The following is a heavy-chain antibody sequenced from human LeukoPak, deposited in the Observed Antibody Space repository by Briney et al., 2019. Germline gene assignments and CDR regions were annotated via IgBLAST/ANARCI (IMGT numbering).Heavy chain of an antibody. CDR2: ISSSGSTI. CDR1: GLTFSDYY. D-gene: IGHD2-2*02. J-gene: IGHJ4*02. Sequence: GGSLRLSCAASGLTFSDYYMSWIRQAPGKGLEWVSYISSSGSTIYYADSVKGRFTISRDNAKNSLYLQMNSLRAEDTAVYYCARDLVSRIVVVPAAILLGYWGQGTLVTVSS. CDR3: ARDLVSRIVVVPAAILLGY. V-gene: IGHV3-11*01.